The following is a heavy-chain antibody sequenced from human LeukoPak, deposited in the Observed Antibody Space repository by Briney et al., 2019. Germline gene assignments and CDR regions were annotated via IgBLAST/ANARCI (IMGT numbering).Heavy chain of an antibody. D-gene: IGHD2-15*01. CDR3: ASTGYCSGGSCYPGPENYFDY. V-gene: IGHV3-21*01. CDR1: GFTFSSYS. Sequence: PGGSLRLSCAASGFTFSSYSMNWVRQAPGKGLEWVSSISSSSSYIYYADSVKGRFTISRDNAKNSLYLQMNSLRAEDTAVYYCASTGYCSGGSCYPGPENYFDYWGQGTLVTVSS. CDR2: ISSSSSYI. J-gene: IGHJ4*02.